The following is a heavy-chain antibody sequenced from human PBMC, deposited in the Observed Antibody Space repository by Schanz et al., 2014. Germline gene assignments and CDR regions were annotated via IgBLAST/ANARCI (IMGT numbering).Heavy chain of an antibody. D-gene: IGHD2-2*02. CDR3: TSMATIPRNWFDP. J-gene: IGHJ5*02. CDR1: GFTFTNAW. V-gene: IGHV3-15*01. CDR2: IKSNTDGVTT. Sequence: EVELVESGGGLVKPGGSLRLSCVVSGFTFTNAWMRWVRQAPGKGLEWVGRIKSNTDGVTTDYATPVKGRFTISRDDSKNTLYLQMNSLKSEDTAVYYCTSMATIPRNWFDPWGQGTLVTVSS.